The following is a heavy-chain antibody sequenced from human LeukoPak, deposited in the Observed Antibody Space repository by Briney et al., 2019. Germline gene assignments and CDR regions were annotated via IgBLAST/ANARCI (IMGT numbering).Heavy chain of an antibody. J-gene: IGHJ4*02. D-gene: IGHD3-10*01. V-gene: IGHV3-53*01. CDR3: VKETDGVLDY. CDR1: GFTVSSNY. Sequence: GGSLRLSCAASGFTVSSNYMSWVRQAPGKGLEWVSIIYSGGSTYYAGSVKGRFTISRDNSKNTLYLQMNSLRAEDTAVYYCVKETDGVLDYWGQGTLLTVSS. CDR2: IYSGGST.